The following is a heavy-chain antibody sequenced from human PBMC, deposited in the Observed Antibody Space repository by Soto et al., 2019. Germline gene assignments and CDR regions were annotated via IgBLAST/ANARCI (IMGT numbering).Heavy chain of an antibody. CDR3: ATGGRQWLVTSDFNY. J-gene: IGHJ4*02. CDR2: VSHDGRNT. V-gene: IGHV3-30*03. Sequence: VQLVESGGGVVQPGRSLRLSCAASGFTFSDYAMHWVRQAPGKGLEWVAVVSHDGRNTHYEDTVKGRFTISRDSSKNTVTLEMTSLRAENTALYYFATGGRQWLVTSDFNYWGQVALVTVSS. CDR1: GFTFSDYA. D-gene: IGHD6-19*01.